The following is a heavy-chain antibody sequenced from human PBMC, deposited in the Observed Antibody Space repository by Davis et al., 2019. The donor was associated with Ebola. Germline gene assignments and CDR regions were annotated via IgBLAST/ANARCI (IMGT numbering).Heavy chain of an antibody. CDR2: IRSDGSQK. Sequence: GESLKISCAASGFDFGTYWMSWVRQAPGKGLEWVASIRSDGSQKNYLDAVKGRFTISRDNAKNSLYLQMNSLRDEDTAVYYCARGIVSSSGLYYYGMDVWGQGTTVTVSS. D-gene: IGHD6-6*01. CDR1: GFDFGTYW. CDR3: ARGIVSSSGLYYYGMDV. J-gene: IGHJ6*02. V-gene: IGHV3-7*01.